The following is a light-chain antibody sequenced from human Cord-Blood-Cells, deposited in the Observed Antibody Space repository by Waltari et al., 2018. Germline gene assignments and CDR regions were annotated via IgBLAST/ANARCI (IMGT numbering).Light chain of an antibody. CDR3: QQYNNWWT. Sequence: EIVMTQSPAPLSVSPGERATLSCRASQIVSSNLAWYQQKPGQAPRLLIYGASTRATGIPAMFSGSGSGTEFTLTISSLQSEDFAVYYCQQYNNWWTFGQGTKVEIK. CDR2: GAS. CDR1: QIVSSN. J-gene: IGKJ1*01. V-gene: IGKV3-15*01.